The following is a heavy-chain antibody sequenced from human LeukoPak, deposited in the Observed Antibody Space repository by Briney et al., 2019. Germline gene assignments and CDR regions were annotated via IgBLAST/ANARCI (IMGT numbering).Heavy chain of an antibody. CDR3: ARGGRHRFLEWLLSSPVSYFDY. V-gene: IGHV4-30-2*01. Sequence: SQTLSLTCAVSGGSISSGGYSWSWIQQPPGKGLEWIGYIYHSGSTYYNPSLKSRVTISVDRSKNQFSLKLSSVTAADTAVYYCARGGRHRFLEWLLSSPVSYFDYWGQGTLVTVSS. CDR1: GGSISSGGYS. CDR2: IYHSGST. J-gene: IGHJ4*02. D-gene: IGHD3-3*01.